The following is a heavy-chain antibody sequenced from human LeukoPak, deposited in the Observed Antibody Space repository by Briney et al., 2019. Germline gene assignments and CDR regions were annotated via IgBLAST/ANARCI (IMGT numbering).Heavy chain of an antibody. CDR2: IIPIFGTA. V-gene: IGHV1-69*06. Sequence: SVKVSCKASGYTFTSYAMNWVRQAPGQGLEWMGGIIPIFGTANYAQKFQGRVTITADKSTSTAYMELSSLRSEDTAVYYCARDSCSGGSCYFFRTYYYYYYMDVWGKGTTVTVSS. CDR3: ARDSCSGGSCYFFRTYYYYYYMDV. J-gene: IGHJ6*03. CDR1: GYTFTSYA. D-gene: IGHD2-15*01.